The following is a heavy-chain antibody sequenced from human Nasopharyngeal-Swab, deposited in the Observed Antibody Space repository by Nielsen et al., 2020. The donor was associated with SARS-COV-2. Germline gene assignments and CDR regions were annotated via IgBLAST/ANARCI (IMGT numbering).Heavy chain of an antibody. CDR2: IKQDGSEK. Sequence: LSLTCAASGFTFSNYWMCWVRQAPGKGLEWVANIKQDGSEKYYVDSVKGRFTISRDNAKNSLYLQMNSLRAEDTAVYYCARTDYGSTFDPWGQGTLVTVSS. CDR3: ARTDYGSTFDP. V-gene: IGHV3-7*01. D-gene: IGHD4-23*01. J-gene: IGHJ5*02. CDR1: GFTFSNYW.